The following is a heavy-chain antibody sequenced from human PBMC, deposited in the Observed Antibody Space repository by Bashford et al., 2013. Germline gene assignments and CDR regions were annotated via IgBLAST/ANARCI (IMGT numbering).Heavy chain of an antibody. CDR2: XTLKRGGT. CDR3: AREVRVGDTVVPDAFDV. D-gene: IGHD1-26*01. J-gene: IGHJ3*01. Sequence: WVRQAPGQGLEWMGWXTLKRGGTNYAQKFQGRVTMTRDTSISTAYMGLTSLRSDDTAVYYCAREVRVGDTVVPDAFDVWGQGTMVTVSS. V-gene: IGHV1-2*02.